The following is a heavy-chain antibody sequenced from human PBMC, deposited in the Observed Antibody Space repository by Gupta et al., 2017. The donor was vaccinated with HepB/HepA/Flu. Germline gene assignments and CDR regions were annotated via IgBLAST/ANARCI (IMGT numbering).Heavy chain of an antibody. CDR2: IWDDASNK. Sequence: QVQLVESGGGVVQAGRSLSLSCAASGFVFKTDGWYWVRQAPGKGLEWVTFIWDDASNKYYADSVKGRFTISRDNSKNTLFLQMNSLRVEDTAIYYCARVDSFGSFDVWGQGTVVAVSS. V-gene: IGHV3-33*01. D-gene: IGHD3-16*01. CDR1: GFVFKTDG. CDR3: ARVDSFGSFDV. J-gene: IGHJ3*01.